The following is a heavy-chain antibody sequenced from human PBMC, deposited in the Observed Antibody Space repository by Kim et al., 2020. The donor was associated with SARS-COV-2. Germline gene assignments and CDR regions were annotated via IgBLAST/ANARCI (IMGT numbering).Heavy chain of an antibody. J-gene: IGHJ5*02. CDR1: GGSISSSNW. Sequence: SETLSLTCAVSGGSISSSNWWSWVRQPPGKGLEWIGEIYHSGSTNYNPSLKSRVTISVDKSKNQFSLKLSSVTAADTAVYYCARDRRSDPDLLWFGDPGIATRSNNWFDPWGQGTLVTVSS. CDR3: ARDRRSDPDLLWFGDPGIATRSNNWFDP. D-gene: IGHD3-10*01. V-gene: IGHV4-4*02. CDR2: IYHSGST.